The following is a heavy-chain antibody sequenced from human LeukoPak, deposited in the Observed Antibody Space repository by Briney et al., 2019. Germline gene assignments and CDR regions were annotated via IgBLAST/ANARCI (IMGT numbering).Heavy chain of an antibody. D-gene: IGHD6-13*01. CDR1: GFTFSGSA. J-gene: IGHJ4*02. Sequence: GGSLRLSCAASGFTFSGSAMHWVRQASGKGLEWVGRIRSKANRYATAYAASVKGRFTISRDDSKNTAYLQMNSLKTEDTAVYYCTTTRIAAAPDYWGQGTLVTVSS. CDR3: TTTRIAAAPDY. CDR2: IRSKANRYAT. V-gene: IGHV3-73*01.